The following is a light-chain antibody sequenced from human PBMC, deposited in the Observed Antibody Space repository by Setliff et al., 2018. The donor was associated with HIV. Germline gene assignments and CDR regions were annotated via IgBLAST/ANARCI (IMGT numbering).Light chain of an antibody. CDR3: CSYASSGSLG. CDR2: EAS. CDR1: SSDVGYYNR. V-gene: IGLV2-18*02. Sequence: QSALTQPPSVSGSPGQSVTISCTGTSSDVGYYNRVSWYQQPPGTVPRLMIYEASKWPSGASNHFSGSKSGNTASLTISGLRTEDEAEYYCCSYASSGSLGFGAGTKVTVL. J-gene: IGLJ1*01.